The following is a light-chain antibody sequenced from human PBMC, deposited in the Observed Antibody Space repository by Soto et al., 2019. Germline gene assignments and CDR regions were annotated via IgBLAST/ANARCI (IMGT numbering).Light chain of an antibody. CDR2: DAS. J-gene: IGKJ5*01. V-gene: IGKV3-11*01. CDR1: QSFRGL. CDR3: QQRQYWPPIT. Sequence: EVVLTQSPVTLSLSPGERATLSCRASQSFRGLLAWYQQKPGQAPRLLIYDASNRAAGIPARFSGSGSGTDFTLTISSLEPEDFAIYYCQQRQYWPPITFGQGTRLEIK.